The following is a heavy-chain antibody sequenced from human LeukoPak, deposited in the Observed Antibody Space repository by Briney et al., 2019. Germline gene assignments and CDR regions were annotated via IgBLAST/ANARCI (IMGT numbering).Heavy chain of an antibody. CDR3: ARAGPVLRYFDWLQKGYYYYYMDV. Sequence: SVKVSCKASGCTFSSYAISWVRQAPGQGLEWMGGIIPIFGTANYAQKFQGRVTITTDESTSTAYMELSSLRSEDTAVYYCARAGPVLRYFDWLQKGYYYYYMDVWGKGTTVTVSS. D-gene: IGHD3-9*01. J-gene: IGHJ6*03. V-gene: IGHV1-69*05. CDR1: GCTFSSYA. CDR2: IIPIFGTA.